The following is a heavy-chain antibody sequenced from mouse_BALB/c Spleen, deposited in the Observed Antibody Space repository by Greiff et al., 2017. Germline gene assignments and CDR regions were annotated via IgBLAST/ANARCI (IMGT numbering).Heavy chain of an antibody. Sequence: VQLKQSGPELVKPGASVKVSCKASGYAFTSYNMYWVKQSHGKSLEWIGYIDPYNGGTSYNQKFKGKATLTVDKSSSTAYMHLNSLTSEDSAVYYCARCDYGVYYYAMDYWGQGTSVTVSS. J-gene: IGHJ4*01. D-gene: IGHD2-4*01. CDR1: GYAFTSYN. CDR3: ARCDYGVYYYAMDY. CDR2: IDPYNGGT. V-gene: IGHV1S135*01.